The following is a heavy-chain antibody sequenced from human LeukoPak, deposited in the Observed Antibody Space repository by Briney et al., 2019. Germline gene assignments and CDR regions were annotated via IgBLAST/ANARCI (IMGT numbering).Heavy chain of an antibody. Sequence: SETLSLTCTVSGGSISSSSYYWGWIRQPPGKGLEWIGSIYYSGSTYYNPSLKSRVTISVDTSKNQFSLKLSSVTAADTAVYYCGGLGQQLASHKYYYYYMDVWGKGTTVTVSS. V-gene: IGHV4-39*07. CDR2: IYYSGST. CDR1: GGSISSSSYY. D-gene: IGHD6-13*01. CDR3: GGLGQQLASHKYYYYYMDV. J-gene: IGHJ6*03.